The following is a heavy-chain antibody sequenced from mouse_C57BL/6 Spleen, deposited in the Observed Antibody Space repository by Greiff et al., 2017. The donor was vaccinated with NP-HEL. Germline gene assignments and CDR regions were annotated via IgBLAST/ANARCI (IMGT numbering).Heavy chain of an antibody. CDR3: ARRGTTVVYWYFDV. V-gene: IGHV1-55*01. CDR1: GYTFTSYW. Sequence: QVQLQQPGAELVKPGASVKMSCKASGYTFTSYWITWVKQRPGQGLEWIGDIYPGSGSTNYNEKFKSKATLTVDTSSSTAYMQLSSLTSEDSAVYYSARRGTTVVYWYFDVWGTGTTVTVSS. J-gene: IGHJ1*03. CDR2: IYPGSGST. D-gene: IGHD1-1*01.